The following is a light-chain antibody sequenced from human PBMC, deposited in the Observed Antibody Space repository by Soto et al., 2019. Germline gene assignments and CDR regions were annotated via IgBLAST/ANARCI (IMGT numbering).Light chain of an antibody. CDR2: WAS. V-gene: IGKV4-1*01. CDR3: QQYYSTPPT. CDR1: QSVLYSSNNKNY. Sequence: DIVMTQSPDSLAVSLGERATINCKSSQSVLYSSNNKNYLAWYQQKPGQPPKLLIYWASTRESGVPDRFGGSGSGTDFTLTISSLQAGDVAVYYCQQYYSTPPTFGGGTKVEIK. J-gene: IGKJ4*01.